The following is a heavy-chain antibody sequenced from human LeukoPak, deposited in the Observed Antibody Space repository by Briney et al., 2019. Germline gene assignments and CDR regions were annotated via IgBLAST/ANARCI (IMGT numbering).Heavy chain of an antibody. CDR3: ARSKWELPTNDAFDI. V-gene: IGHV4-59*11. CDR1: GGSFSGHY. D-gene: IGHD1-26*01. J-gene: IGHJ3*02. CDR2: IYYSGST. Sequence: SETLSLTCAVYGGSFSGHYWSWIRQPPGKGLEWIGYIYYSGSTNYNPSLKSRVTISVDTSKNQFSLKLSSVTAADTAVYYCARSKWELPTNDAFDIWGQGTMVTVSS.